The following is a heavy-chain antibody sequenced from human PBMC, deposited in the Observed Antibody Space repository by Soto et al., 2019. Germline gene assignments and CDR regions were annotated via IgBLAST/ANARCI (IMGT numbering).Heavy chain of an antibody. Sequence: QVQLVQSGAEVKKPGSSVKVSCKASGGTFSSYAISWVRQAPGQGLEWMGGIIPIFGTANYAQKFQGRVTITADESTSTAYMELSSLRSEDTAVYYCARVSHTTGTTTRVARTFNWFDPWGQGTLVTVSS. CDR1: GGTFSSYA. V-gene: IGHV1-69*01. J-gene: IGHJ5*02. D-gene: IGHD1-1*01. CDR2: IIPIFGTA. CDR3: ARVSHTTGTTTRVARTFNWFDP.